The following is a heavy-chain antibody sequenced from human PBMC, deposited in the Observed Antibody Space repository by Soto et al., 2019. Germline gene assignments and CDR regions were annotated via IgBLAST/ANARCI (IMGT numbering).Heavy chain of an antibody. J-gene: IGHJ4*02. CDR3: ARDRGAVAGLLDY. D-gene: IGHD6-19*01. V-gene: IGHV3-30*03. CDR1: EFTFNNFG. Sequence: GGSLRLSCAASEFTFNNFGMHWVRQAPGKGLEWVAVISYDGIQRYYADSAKGRFTISRDNSKNTLFLQMSSLRAEDTAMYYCARDRGAVAGLLDYWGQGTLVTVSS. CDR2: ISYDGIQR.